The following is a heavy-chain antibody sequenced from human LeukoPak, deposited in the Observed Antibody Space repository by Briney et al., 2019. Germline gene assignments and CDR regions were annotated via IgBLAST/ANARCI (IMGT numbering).Heavy chain of an antibody. CDR1: GFTFHNYG. CDR3: ARGGIITSYAFEI. D-gene: IGHD3-10*01. CDR2: IRNDGSYT. V-gene: IGHV3-30*02. Sequence: PGGSLRLSCTASGFTFHNYGMHWVRQAPGKGLEWVAFIRNDGSYTYYADSVKGRFTISRDNAKNSLYLQMDSLRAEDTAVYYCARGGIITSYAFEIWGQGTMVTVSS. J-gene: IGHJ3*02.